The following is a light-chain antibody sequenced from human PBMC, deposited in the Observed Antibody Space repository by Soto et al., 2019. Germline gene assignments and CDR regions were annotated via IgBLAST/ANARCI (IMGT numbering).Light chain of an antibody. CDR2: GND. V-gene: IGLV1-40*01. CDR1: SSNIGAGYD. Sequence: SVLTQPPSVSGAPGQGVTISCTGSSSNIGAGYDVHWYQQLPGAAPKLLIFGNDNRPSGVPDRFSGSRSGTSASLAITGLQAEDEADYYCQSYDRSLSGSVFGAGTKVTVL. J-gene: IGLJ1*01. CDR3: QSYDRSLSGSV.